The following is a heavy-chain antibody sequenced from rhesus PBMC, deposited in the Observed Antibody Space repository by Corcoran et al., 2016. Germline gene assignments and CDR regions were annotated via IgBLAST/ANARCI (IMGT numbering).Heavy chain of an antibody. CDR2: MDPSDSDT. CDR3: AKGNIWTGYPFDY. V-gene: IGHV5-2*01. J-gene: IGHJ4*01. Sequence: EVQLVQSGAEVTRPGDSLKISCKTSGYSFTSYWIRWVRQMPGKGLEWRGAMDPSDSDTRYSPSFQGQGTISADKSISPAYLQGSSLKASDSATYYGAKGNIWTGYPFDYWGQGVLVTVSS. CDR1: GYSFTSYW. D-gene: IGHD3-3*01.